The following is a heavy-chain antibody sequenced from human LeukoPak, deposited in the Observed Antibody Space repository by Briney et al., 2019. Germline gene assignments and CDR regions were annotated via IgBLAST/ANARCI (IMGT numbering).Heavy chain of an antibody. V-gene: IGHV1-2*02. CDR3: ARDRIVGATSDWFDP. CDR2: INPNSGGT. CDR1: GYPFTSYA. J-gene: IGHJ5*02. D-gene: IGHD1-26*01. Sequence: ASVKVSCKASGYPFTSYAMNWVRQAPGQGLEWMGWINPNSGGTNYAQKFQGRVTMTRDTSISTAYMELSRLRSDDTAVYYCARDRIVGATSDWFDPWGQGTLVTVSS.